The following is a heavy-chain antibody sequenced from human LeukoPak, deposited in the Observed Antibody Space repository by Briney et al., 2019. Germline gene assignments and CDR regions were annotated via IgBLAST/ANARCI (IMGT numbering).Heavy chain of an antibody. CDR2: ISGSGGST. Sequence: GGSLRLSCAASGFTFSSYAMSWVRQAPGKGLEWVSAISGSGGSTYYADSVKGRFTISRDNSKNTLYLQTNSLRAEDTAVYYCAKDGAILTGYYDYWGQGTPVTVSS. CDR1: GFTFSSYA. D-gene: IGHD3-9*01. CDR3: AKDGAILTGYYDY. V-gene: IGHV3-23*01. J-gene: IGHJ4*02.